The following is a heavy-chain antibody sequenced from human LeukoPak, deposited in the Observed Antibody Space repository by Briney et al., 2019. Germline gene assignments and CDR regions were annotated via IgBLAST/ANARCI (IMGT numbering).Heavy chain of an antibody. J-gene: IGHJ4*02. Sequence: GGSLRLSCVASGLTFSDYSMTWVRQAPGKGLFWVSGISAGGGSTYYADSVKGRFTISRGNSRNTLYLQMSSLRAEDTAVYYCAKDAAGPEYWGQGTLVTVSS. V-gene: IGHV3-23*01. CDR3: AKDAAGPEY. CDR1: GLTFSDYS. D-gene: IGHD6-13*01. CDR2: ISAGGGST.